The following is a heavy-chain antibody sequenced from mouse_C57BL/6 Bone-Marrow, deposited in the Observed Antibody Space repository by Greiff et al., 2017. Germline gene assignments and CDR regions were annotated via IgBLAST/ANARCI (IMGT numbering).Heavy chain of an antibody. Sequence: QVPLKESGAELVKPGASVKISCKASGYAFSSYWMNWVKQRPGKGLEWIGQIYPGDGDTNYNGKFKGKATLTADKSSSTPYMQISRLTSEDSAVYFCERYPLQRCYYAMDYWGQGTSVTVSS. D-gene: IGHD1-1*01. CDR1: GYAFSSYW. CDR2: IYPGDGDT. J-gene: IGHJ4*01. CDR3: ERYPLQRCYYAMDY. V-gene: IGHV1-80*01.